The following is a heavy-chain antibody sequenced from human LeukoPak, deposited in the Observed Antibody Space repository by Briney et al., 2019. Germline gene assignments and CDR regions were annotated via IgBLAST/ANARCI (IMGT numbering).Heavy chain of an antibody. CDR3: ARVSIIGVISERGYMDV. Sequence: ASETLSLTCSVSGGSISGAYWAWVRQPAGKGLEWIGRIYATGDTNYNPSLKSRVTMSADRSKNQFSLKLTSVTAADTAVYYCARVSIIGVISERGYMDVWGGGTTVIVPS. J-gene: IGHJ6*03. CDR1: GGSISGAY. CDR2: IYATGDT. D-gene: IGHD3-3*02. V-gene: IGHV4-4*07.